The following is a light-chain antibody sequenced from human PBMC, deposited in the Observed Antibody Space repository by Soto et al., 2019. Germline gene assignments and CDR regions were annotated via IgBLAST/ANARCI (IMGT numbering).Light chain of an antibody. CDR3: QQYNSYSQT. V-gene: IGKV1-5*03. J-gene: IGKJ1*01. CDR2: QAS. CDR1: QSISNW. Sequence: DIQITKPASTLSASVGYRFTITCRASQSISNWLVWYQQKPGKAPKLLIYQASSLESGVPSRFSGRGSGTEFTLTINSLQPEDFATYYCQQYNSYSQTFGPGTKVDIK.